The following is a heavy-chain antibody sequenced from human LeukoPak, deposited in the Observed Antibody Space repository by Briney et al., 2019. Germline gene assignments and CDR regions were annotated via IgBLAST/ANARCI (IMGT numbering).Heavy chain of an antibody. J-gene: IGHJ4*02. CDR2: INTNTGNP. Sequence: GASVKVSCKASGYTFTSYAMNWVRQAPGQGLEWMGWINTNTGNPTYAQGFTGRFVFSLDTSVSTAYLQISSLKAEDTAVYYCARGNCSGGSCIFDYWGQGTLVTVSS. CDR3: ARGNCSGGSCIFDY. D-gene: IGHD2-15*01. V-gene: IGHV7-4-1*02. CDR1: GYTFTSYA.